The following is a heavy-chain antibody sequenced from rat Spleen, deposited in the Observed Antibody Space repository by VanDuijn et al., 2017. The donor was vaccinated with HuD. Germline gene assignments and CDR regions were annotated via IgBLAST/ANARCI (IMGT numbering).Heavy chain of an antibody. CDR1: GFTFNNYW. CDR2: ITNTGGST. CDR3: TRDVIAAIPFDY. J-gene: IGHJ2*01. D-gene: IGHD1-2*01. V-gene: IGHV5-31*01. Sequence: EVQLVESGGGLVQPGRSLKLSCVASGFTFNNYWMTWIRQAPGKGLEWVASITNTGGSTYYPDSVKGRFTISRDNAKSTLYLQMNSLRSEDTATYYCTRDVIAAIPFDYWGQGVMVTVSS.